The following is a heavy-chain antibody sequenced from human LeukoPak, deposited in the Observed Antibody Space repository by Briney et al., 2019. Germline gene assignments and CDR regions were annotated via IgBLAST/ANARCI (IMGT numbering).Heavy chain of an antibody. CDR1: GYTFTSYG. CDR2: ISAYNGNT. CDR3: ARDVVVPAAILVAFDY. V-gene: IGHV1-18*01. J-gene: IGHJ4*02. Sequence: ASVKVSCKASGYTFTSYGISWVRQAPGQGLEWMGWISAYNGNTNYAQKLQGRVTMTTDTSTSTAYMELRSLRSDDTAVYYCARDVVVPAAILVAFDYWGQGTLVTVPS. D-gene: IGHD2-2*02.